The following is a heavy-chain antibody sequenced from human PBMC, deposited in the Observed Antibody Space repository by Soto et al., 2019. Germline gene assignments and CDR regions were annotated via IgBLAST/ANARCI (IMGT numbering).Heavy chain of an antibody. CDR2: IIPIFGTA. CDR3: ATTRPDCSSTSCYFDY. D-gene: IGHD2-2*01. CDR1: GGTFSSYA. Sequence: QVQLVQSGAEVKKPGSSVKVSCKASGGTFSSYAISWVRQAPGQGLEWMGGIIPIFGTANYAQKFQGRVTITADESTSTAYMELSSLRSEDTAVYYCATTRPDCSSTSCYFDYWGQGTLVTVSS. J-gene: IGHJ4*02. V-gene: IGHV1-69*01.